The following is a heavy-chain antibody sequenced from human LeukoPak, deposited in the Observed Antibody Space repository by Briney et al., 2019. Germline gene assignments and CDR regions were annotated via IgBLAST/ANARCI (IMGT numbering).Heavy chain of an antibody. V-gene: IGHV4-61*02. CDR3: ARTITSTVTTGYFDP. J-gene: IGHJ5*02. CDR1: GGSISSGSYY. D-gene: IGHD4-17*01. Sequence: SETLSLTCTVSGGSISSGSYYWSWIRQPAGKGLEWIGRIYTSGSTNYNPSLKSRVTISVDTSKNQFSLKPSSVTAADTAVYYCARTITSTVTTGYFDPWGQGTLVTVSS. CDR2: IYTSGST.